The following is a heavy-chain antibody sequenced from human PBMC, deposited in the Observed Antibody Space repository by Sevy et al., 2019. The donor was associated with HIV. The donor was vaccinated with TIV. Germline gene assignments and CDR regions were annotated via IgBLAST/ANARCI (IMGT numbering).Heavy chain of an antibody. D-gene: IGHD6-13*01. CDR2: ISYDGSNK. J-gene: IGHJ3*02. CDR1: GFTFSSYA. CDR3: ARDGSAGHHAFDI. V-gene: IGHV3-30-3*01. Sequence: GGSLRLSCAASGFTFSSYAMHWVRQAPGKGLEWVAVISYDGSNKYYADSVKGRFTISRDNSKNTLYLQMNSLRAEDTAVHYCARDGSAGHHAFDIWGQGTMVTVSS.